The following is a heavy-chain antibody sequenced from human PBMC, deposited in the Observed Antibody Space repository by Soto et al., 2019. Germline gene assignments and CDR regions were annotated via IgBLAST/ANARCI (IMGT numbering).Heavy chain of an antibody. J-gene: IGHJ5*02. Sequence: PSETLSLTCAVYGGSFSGYYWSWIRQPPGKGLEWIGEINHSGSTNYNPSLKSRVTISVDTSKNQFSLKLSSVTAADTAVYSCASPVTASFAPWGGGTRVTVPS. V-gene: IGHV4-34*01. CDR2: INHSGST. CDR1: GGSFSGYY. D-gene: IGHD2-21*02. CDR3: ASPVTASFAP.